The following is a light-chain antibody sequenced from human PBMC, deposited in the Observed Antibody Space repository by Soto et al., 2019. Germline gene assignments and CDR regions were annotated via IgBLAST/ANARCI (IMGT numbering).Light chain of an antibody. Sequence: QSALTQPASVSGSPGQSITISCTGSSSDVGGYNYVSWYQQHPGKAPKLMIYEVINRPSGFSNRFSGSKSGNTASLTISGLQAEDEADYYCSSYTSSSTLVFGGGTKVTVL. CDR1: SSDVGGYNY. CDR3: SSYTSSSTLV. J-gene: IGLJ2*01. CDR2: EVI. V-gene: IGLV2-14*01.